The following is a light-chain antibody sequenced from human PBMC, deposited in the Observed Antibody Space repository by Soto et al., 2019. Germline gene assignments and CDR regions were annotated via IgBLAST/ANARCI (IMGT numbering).Light chain of an antibody. CDR3: QHYRTS. CDR1: QSVSSSY. V-gene: IGKV3-20*01. Sequence: EIVLTQSPGTLSLSPGERATLSCRASQSVSSSYLAWYQQKPGQAPRLLIYGASSRATGIPDRFSGSGSGTDFTITITRLEPADFAVYYCQHYRTSFGGGTKVEIK. J-gene: IGKJ4*01. CDR2: GAS.